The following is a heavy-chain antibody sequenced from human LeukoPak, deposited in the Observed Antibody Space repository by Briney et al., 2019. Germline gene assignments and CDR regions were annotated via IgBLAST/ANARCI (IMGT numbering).Heavy chain of an antibody. V-gene: IGHV4-34*01. J-gene: IGHJ4*02. Sequence: SETLSLTCAVYGGSFSGYYWSWIRQPPGKGLEWIGEINHSGSTNYNPSLKSRVTISVDTSKNQFSLQLNSVTPEDTAVYYCARDGHGYHTLDYWGQGTLVTVSS. CDR2: INHSGST. CDR1: GGSFSGYY. D-gene: IGHD5-18*01. CDR3: ARDGHGYHTLDY.